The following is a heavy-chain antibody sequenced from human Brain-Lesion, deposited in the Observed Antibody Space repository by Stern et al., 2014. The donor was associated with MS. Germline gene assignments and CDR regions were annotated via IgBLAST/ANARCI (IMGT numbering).Heavy chain of an antibody. Sequence: QVQLVESGPGLVKPSQTLSLSCTVSGAPVNSGGYYWTLIRQVPGKGLEWIGYIHHRGATFYNPPLKGRVTISVDTSENQVSLMLSSVTAADTAVYYCAAIGPLMEGAAFDIWGQGTLVTVSS. V-gene: IGHV4-31*03. J-gene: IGHJ3*02. D-gene: IGHD3-16*01. CDR3: AAIGPLMEGAAFDI. CDR1: GAPVNSGGYY. CDR2: IHHRGAT.